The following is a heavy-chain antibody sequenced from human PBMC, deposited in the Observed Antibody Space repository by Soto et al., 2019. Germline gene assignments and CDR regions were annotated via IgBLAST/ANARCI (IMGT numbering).Heavy chain of an antibody. CDR1: GFTISGYW. CDR2: IKEDGSEK. D-gene: IGHD6-19*01. V-gene: IGHV3-7*03. J-gene: IGHJ4*02. CDR3: VRDRREYSSGWYAGY. Sequence: EVQLVESGGGLVQPGGSLRLSCAASGFTISGYWMSWVRQAPGRGLEWVANIKEDGSEKYYVDSMKGRFTISRDNAKNSLYLQMNSLRADDTAVYYCVRDRREYSSGWYAGYWGQGTLVTVSS.